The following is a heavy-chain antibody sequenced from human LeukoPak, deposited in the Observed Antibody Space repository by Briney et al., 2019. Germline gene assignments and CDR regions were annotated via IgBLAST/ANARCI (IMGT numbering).Heavy chain of an antibody. J-gene: IGHJ3*02. Sequence: PGRSLRLSCVVSAFTFSGYSMHWVRQAPGKGLEWVALISHDGSNKYCADSLKGRFTISRDNYKNTLFLQMNSLRPEDTAVYYCARVGYDYNWYDAFDIWGQGTMVTVSS. CDR1: AFTFSGYS. CDR2: ISHDGSNK. D-gene: IGHD1-1*01. CDR3: ARVGYDYNWYDAFDI. V-gene: IGHV3-30*04.